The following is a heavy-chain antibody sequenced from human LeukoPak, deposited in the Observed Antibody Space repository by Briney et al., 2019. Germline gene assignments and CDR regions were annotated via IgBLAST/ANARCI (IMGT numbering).Heavy chain of an antibody. D-gene: IGHD3-3*02. CDR1: GFTVSSYW. J-gene: IGHJ4*02. CDR2: IKQDGSEK. CDR3: ARGPSMATRFDY. V-gene: IGHV3-7*01. Sequence: GGSLRLSCAASGFTVSSYWMSWVRQAPGKGLEWVANIKQDGSEKYYVDSVKGRFTISRDNAKNSLYLQMNSLRAEDTAVYYCARGPSMATRFDYWGQGTLVTVSS.